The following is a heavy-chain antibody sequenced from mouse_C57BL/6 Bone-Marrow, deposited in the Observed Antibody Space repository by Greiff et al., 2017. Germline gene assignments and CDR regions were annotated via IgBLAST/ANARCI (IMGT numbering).Heavy chain of an antibody. Sequence: EVKLVESGGGLVQPGESLKLSCESNEYEFPSHDMSWVRKTPEKRLELVAAINSDGGSNHYPDTMERRFVLSRATTTKTLYLQMSSLMSEDTALYYCACNSFDYWRQGTTLTVSS. CDR2: INSDGGSN. V-gene: IGHV5-2*01. CDR3: ACNSFDY. CDR1: EYEFPSHD. D-gene: IGHD2-1*01. J-gene: IGHJ2*01.